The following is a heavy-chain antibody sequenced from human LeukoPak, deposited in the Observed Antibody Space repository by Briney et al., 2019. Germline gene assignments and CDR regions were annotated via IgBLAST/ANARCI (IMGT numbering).Heavy chain of an antibody. CDR3: ARGARAGYNLEPFDY. Sequence: SETLSLTCTVSGGSISSYYWSWIRQPPGKGLEWIGSIHYSGSTTYNPSLKSRVTISVDTSKNQFPLKLTSVTAADTAVYYCARGARAGYNLEPFDYWGQGTLVTVSS. J-gene: IGHJ4*02. CDR2: IHYSGST. D-gene: IGHD5-24*01. V-gene: IGHV4-59*08. CDR1: GGSISSYY.